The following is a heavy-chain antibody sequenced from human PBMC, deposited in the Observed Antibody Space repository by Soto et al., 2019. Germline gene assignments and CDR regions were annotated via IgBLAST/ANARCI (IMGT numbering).Heavy chain of an antibody. V-gene: IGHV2-5*02. J-gene: IGHJ4*02. CDR3: AHSLRPNWGARGAFDY. D-gene: IGHD7-27*01. CDR1: GFSLSTSGVG. CDR2: IYWDDDK. Sequence: QITLKESGPTLVKPTQTLTLTCTFSGFSLSTSGVGVVLIRQPPGKSLEWLALIYWDDDKRYSPSLKSRLTITNESSKNQVVLTMTNMDHVDTATYYCAHSLRPNWGARGAFDYWGQGTLVTVSA.